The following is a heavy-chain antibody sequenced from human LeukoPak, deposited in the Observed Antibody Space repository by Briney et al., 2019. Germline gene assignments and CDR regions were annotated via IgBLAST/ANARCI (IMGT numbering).Heavy chain of an antibody. Sequence: GGSLRLSCVASGFTFSNYAMTWVRQALGKGLEWVSAIGGGHTFYADSVKGRFTISRDNSKSTLYLQMNSLRDEDTAVYYCVKRIDGSGSYYIDYWGHGILVTVSS. CDR2: IGGGHT. J-gene: IGHJ4*01. CDR1: GFTFSNYA. D-gene: IGHD3-10*01. CDR3: VKRIDGSGSYYIDY. V-gene: IGHV3-23*01.